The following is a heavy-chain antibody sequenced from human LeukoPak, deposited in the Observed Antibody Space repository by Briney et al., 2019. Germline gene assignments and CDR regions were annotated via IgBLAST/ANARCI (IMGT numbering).Heavy chain of an antibody. CDR1: GYSFTSYW. Sequence: GESLKISCKGSGYSFTSYWIGWVRQMPGKGLEWMGTIYPGDSDTRYSPSFQGQVTISADKSISTAYLQWSSLKASDTAMYYCARLELYYYDSSGTPGYFDYWGQGALVTVSS. CDR2: IYPGDSDT. V-gene: IGHV5-51*01. J-gene: IGHJ4*02. CDR3: ARLELYYYDSSGTPGYFDY. D-gene: IGHD3-22*01.